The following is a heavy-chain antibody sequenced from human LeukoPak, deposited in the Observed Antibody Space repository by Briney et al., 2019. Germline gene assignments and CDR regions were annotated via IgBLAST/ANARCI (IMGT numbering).Heavy chain of an antibody. J-gene: IGHJ5*02. Sequence: SETLSLTCTVSGGSISSSSYYWGWIRQPPGKGLEWIGSIYYSGSTYYNPSLKSRVTISVDTSKNQFSLKLSSVTAADTAVYYCAREGDYYDSSGYLPAWGQGTLVTVSS. CDR3: AREGDYYDSSGYLPA. V-gene: IGHV4-39*07. D-gene: IGHD3-22*01. CDR1: GGSISSSSYY. CDR2: IYYSGST.